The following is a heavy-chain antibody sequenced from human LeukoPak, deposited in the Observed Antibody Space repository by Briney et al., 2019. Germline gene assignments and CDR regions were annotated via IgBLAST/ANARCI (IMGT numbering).Heavy chain of an antibody. V-gene: IGHV3-48*04. D-gene: IGHD3-22*01. CDR1: GFTFSSYG. CDR2: ISSSGSTI. Sequence: GGSLRLSCAASGFTFSSYGMHWVRQAPGEGLEWVSYISSSGSTIYYADSVKGRFTISRDNAKNSLYLQMNSLRAEDTAVNYCARDEPYYYDSSGYTVFDYWGQGTLDTVSS. CDR3: ARDEPYYYDSSGYTVFDY. J-gene: IGHJ4*02.